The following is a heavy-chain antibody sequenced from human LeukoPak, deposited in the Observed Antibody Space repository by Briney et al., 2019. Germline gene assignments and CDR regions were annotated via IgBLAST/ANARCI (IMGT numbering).Heavy chain of an antibody. CDR1: GYTFTSYG. J-gene: IGHJ6*02. D-gene: IGHD1-26*01. Sequence: ASVTVSCTASGYTFTSYGISWVRQAPGQGLEWVGWISAYNGNTNYAQKLQGRVTMTTDTSTSTAYMELRSLRSDDTAVYYCARDQVGLYYYYGMDVWGQGTTVTVSS. CDR3: ARDQVGLYYYYGMDV. V-gene: IGHV1-18*01. CDR2: ISAYNGNT.